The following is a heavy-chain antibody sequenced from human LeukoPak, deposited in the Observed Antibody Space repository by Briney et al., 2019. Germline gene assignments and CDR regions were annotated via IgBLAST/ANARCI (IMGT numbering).Heavy chain of an antibody. V-gene: IGHV3-48*03. CDR1: GFTFSNYE. Sequence: GGSLRLSCAASGFTFSNYEMNWIRQAPGKVLEWISYISNDGNTKYYADSVKGRFSISRDNANNSVYLQMNNLRAEDTAVYYCAAVIDYWGQGTLVTVSS. CDR2: ISNDGNTK. CDR3: AAVIDY. J-gene: IGHJ4*02.